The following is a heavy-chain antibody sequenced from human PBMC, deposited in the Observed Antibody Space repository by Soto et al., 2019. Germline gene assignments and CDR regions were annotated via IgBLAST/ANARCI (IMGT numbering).Heavy chain of an antibody. Sequence: QVQLQQWGAGLLRPSETLSLTCAVYGGSFSGYYWNWIRQPPGKGLEWIGEISQSGSTDYNESLKSRLTISVDKSKNQSSLKLKSVTAADTAVYFCARGDSGSYFDYWGQGKLVTVSS. D-gene: IGHD1-26*01. CDR1: GGSFSGYY. J-gene: IGHJ4*02. CDR2: ISQSGST. CDR3: ARGDSGSYFDY. V-gene: IGHV4-34*01.